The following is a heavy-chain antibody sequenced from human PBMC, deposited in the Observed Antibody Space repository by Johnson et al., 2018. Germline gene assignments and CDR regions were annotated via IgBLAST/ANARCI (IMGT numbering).Heavy chain of an antibody. V-gene: IGHV3-9*01. D-gene: IGHD2-21*01. Sequence: VQLQESGGGLVQPGGSLRLSCVASGFTFDDYAMHWVRQAPGKGLEWVSGITLNSGSIAYADSVKGRFTISRDNAKKSLYLQMNSLRPEDTALYYCAKDGVLWGSQYFHHWGQGTLVIVSS. CDR1: GFTFDDYA. CDR2: ITLNSGSI. J-gene: IGHJ1*01. CDR3: AKDGVLWGSQYFHH.